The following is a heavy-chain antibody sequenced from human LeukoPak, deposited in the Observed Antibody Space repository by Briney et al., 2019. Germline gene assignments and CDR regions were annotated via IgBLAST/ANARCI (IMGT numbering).Heavy chain of an antibody. V-gene: IGHV1-2*02. Sequence: GASVNVSCKASGYTFTGYYMHWVRQAPAQGLEWKGWVNPDSGGTNYAQKFQGRVTMTRDTSISSAYMELSRLRSDDTAVYFCASGGSYRVVGPWGQGTLVTVSS. CDR3: ASGGSYRVVGP. D-gene: IGHD1-26*01. CDR1: GYTFTGYY. CDR2: VNPDSGGT. J-gene: IGHJ5*02.